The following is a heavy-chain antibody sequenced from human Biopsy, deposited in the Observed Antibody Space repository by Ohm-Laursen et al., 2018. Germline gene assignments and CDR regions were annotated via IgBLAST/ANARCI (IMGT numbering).Heavy chain of an antibody. CDR3: ARGEGSSWFDP. CDR2: IIPIPNVA. J-gene: IGHJ5*02. CDR1: GYTFTSYD. Sequence: SVKVSCKASGYTFTSYDISWVRQAPGQGLEWMGGIIPIPNVATYAQKFQGRITITADESTSTAYMELSSLTSDDTAVYFCARGEGSSWFDPWGHGTLVTVSS. V-gene: IGHV1-69*10. D-gene: IGHD1-26*01.